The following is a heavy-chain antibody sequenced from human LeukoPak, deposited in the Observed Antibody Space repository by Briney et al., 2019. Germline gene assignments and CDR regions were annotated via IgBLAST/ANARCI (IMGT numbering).Heavy chain of an antibody. CDR1: GGSISSSSYY. J-gene: IGHJ5*02. CDR3: ARAGDSSSWNWFDP. CDR2: IYPGGDT. V-gene: IGHV3-53*01. Sequence: ETLSLTCTVSGGSISSSSYYWGWIRQPPGKGLEWVSIIYPGGDTYYADSVKGRFTISIDSSKNTLYLQMNSLRAEDTAVYYCARAGDSSSWNWFDPWGQGTLVTVSS. D-gene: IGHD6-13*01.